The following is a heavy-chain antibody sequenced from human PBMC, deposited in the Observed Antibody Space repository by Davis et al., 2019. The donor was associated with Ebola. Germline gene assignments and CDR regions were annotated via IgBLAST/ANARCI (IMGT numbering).Heavy chain of an antibody. J-gene: IGHJ4*02. CDR3: ARDPTIYDFRSNESKLDH. CDR1: GYTFTSYG. V-gene: IGHV1-18*01. Sequence: ASVKVSCKASGYTFTSYGISWVRQAPGQGLEWMGWISAYNGNTNYAQKLQGRVTMTTDTSTSTAYMELRSLRSDDTAVYYCARDPTIYDFRSNESKLDHWGQGTLVTVSS. CDR2: ISAYNGNT. D-gene: IGHD3-3*01.